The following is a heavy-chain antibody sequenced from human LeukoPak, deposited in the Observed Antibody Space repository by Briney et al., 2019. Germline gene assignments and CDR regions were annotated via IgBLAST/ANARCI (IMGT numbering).Heavy chain of an antibody. V-gene: IGHV3-23*01. D-gene: IGHD3-10*01. J-gene: IGHJ4*02. CDR1: GFTFSSYG. CDR2: ISGSGDST. CDR3: AKVTNPYGSGSSFDY. Sequence: GGSLRLSCAASGFTFSSYGMNWVRQDPGKGLEWVSGISGSGDSTYYADSVKGRFTISRGNSKNTVYMQMNRLRAEDTAVYYCAKVTNPYGSGSSFDYWGQGTQVTVSS.